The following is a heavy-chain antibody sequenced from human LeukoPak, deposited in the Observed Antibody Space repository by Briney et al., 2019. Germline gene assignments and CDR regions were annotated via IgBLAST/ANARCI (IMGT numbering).Heavy chain of an antibody. CDR3: AREGEAAAHWFDP. Sequence: SETLSLTCTVSGGSISSYYWSWIRQPSGKGLEWIGYIYYSGSTNYNPSLKSRVTISVDTSKNQFSLKLSSVTAADTAVYYCAREGEAAAHWFDPWGQGTLVTVSS. CDR2: IYYSGST. V-gene: IGHV4-59*01. J-gene: IGHJ5*02. D-gene: IGHD6-13*01. CDR1: GGSISSYY.